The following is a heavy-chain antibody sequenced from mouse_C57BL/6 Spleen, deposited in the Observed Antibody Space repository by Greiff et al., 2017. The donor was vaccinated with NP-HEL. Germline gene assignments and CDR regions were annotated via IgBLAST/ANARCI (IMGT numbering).Heavy chain of an antibody. CDR3: ARYWDGFAY. J-gene: IGHJ3*01. V-gene: IGHV1-82*01. Sequence: VQLQESGPELVKPGASVKISCKASGYAFSSSWMNWVKQRPGKGLEWIGRIYPGDGDTNYNGKFKGKATLTADKSSSTAYMQLSSLTSEDSAVYLCARYWDGFAYWGQGTLVTVSA. CDR2: IYPGDGDT. D-gene: IGHD4-1*01. CDR1: GYAFSSSW.